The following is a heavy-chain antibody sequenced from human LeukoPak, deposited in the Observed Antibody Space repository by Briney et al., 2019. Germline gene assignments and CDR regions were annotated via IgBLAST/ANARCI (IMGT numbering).Heavy chain of an antibody. Sequence: PSETLSLTCAVYGGSFSGYYWSWIRQPPGKGLEWIGEINHSGSTNYNPSLKSRVTISVDTSKNQFSLKLSSVTAADTVVYYCARAYGRTGSYFDYWGQGTLVTVSS. CDR1: GGSFSGYY. D-gene: IGHD3-10*02. V-gene: IGHV4-34*01. CDR3: ARAYGRTGSYFDY. J-gene: IGHJ4*02. CDR2: INHSGST.